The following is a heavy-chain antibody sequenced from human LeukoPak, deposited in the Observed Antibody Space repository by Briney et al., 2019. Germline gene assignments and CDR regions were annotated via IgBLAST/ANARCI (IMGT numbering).Heavy chain of an antibody. CDR3: AREGVGATKRGAFDY. Sequence: SVKVSCKASGYTFTSYGISWVRQAPGQGLEWMGGIIPIFGTTNYAQNFQGRVTITADESTSTAYMELSSLRFEDTAVYYCAREGVGATKRGAFDYWGQGTLVTVSS. V-gene: IGHV1-69*13. CDR2: IIPIFGTT. CDR1: GYTFTSYG. D-gene: IGHD1-26*01. J-gene: IGHJ4*02.